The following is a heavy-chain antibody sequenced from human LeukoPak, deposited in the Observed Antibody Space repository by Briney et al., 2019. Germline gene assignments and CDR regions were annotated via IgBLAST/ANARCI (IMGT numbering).Heavy chain of an antibody. CDR3: ARDSSWSLDY. CDR2: ISYDGSNK. V-gene: IGHV3-30*04. CDR1: GFTFSSYA. Sequence: GGSLRLSCAASGFTFSSYAMHWVRQAPGKGLEWVAVISYDGSNKYCADSVKGRFTISRDNSKNTLYLQMNSLRAEDTAVYYCARDSSWSLDYWGQGTLVTVSS. J-gene: IGHJ4*02. D-gene: IGHD6-13*01.